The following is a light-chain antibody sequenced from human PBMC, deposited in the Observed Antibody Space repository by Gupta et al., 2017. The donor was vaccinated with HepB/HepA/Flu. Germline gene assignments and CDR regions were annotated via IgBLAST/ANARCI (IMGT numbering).Light chain of an antibody. Sequence: QSALTQPPSVSGSPGQSVAIYCTGTSSDIGSYNRVSWYQQSPGTAPNLIFYEVDNRPAGVPDRFSGSKSGNTASLTISGRQTEDEADYYCTSYTTSSTYVFGSGTKVTVL. CDR2: EVD. J-gene: IGLJ1*01. CDR3: TSYTTSSTYV. CDR1: SSDIGSYNR. V-gene: IGLV2-18*02.